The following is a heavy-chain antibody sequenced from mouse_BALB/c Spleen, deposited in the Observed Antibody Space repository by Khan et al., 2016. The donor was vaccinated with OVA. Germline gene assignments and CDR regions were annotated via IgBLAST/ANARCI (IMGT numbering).Heavy chain of an antibody. D-gene: IGHD1-1*01. V-gene: IGHV1-7*01. Sequence: QVQLQQSGAELAKPGASVKMSCKASGYTFTNYWMHWVKQRPGQGLEWIGYIDPTTGYTEYNQKFKDKATLTADKSSSTAYMQLSSLTSEDSAVYYCTSHSMSYTWFGYWGQGTLVTVSA. CDR1: GYTFTNYW. CDR2: IDPTTGYT. J-gene: IGHJ3*01. CDR3: TSHSMSYTWFGY.